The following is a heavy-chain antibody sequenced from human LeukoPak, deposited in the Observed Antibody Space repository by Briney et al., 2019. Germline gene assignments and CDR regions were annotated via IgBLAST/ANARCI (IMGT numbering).Heavy chain of an antibody. Sequence: HPGRSLRLSCAASGFTFSSYGMHWVRQAPGKGLEWVAFIRYDGSKIHYADSVKGRFTISRDNAKNSLYLQMNSLRAEDTAVYYCARDMPSVGLSSSWYGGFDYWGQGTLVTVSS. CDR2: IRYDGSKI. D-gene: IGHD6-13*01. V-gene: IGHV3-33*08. CDR1: GFTFSSYG. J-gene: IGHJ4*02. CDR3: ARDMPSVGLSSSWYGGFDY.